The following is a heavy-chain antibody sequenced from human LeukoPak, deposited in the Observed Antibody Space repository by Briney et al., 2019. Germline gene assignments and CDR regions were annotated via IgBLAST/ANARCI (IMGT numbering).Heavy chain of an antibody. CDR1: GGSISSYY. J-gene: IGHJ5*02. D-gene: IGHD4-17*01. CDR3: ARAWGDYASEEANWFDP. CDR2: IYTSGST. V-gene: IGHV4-4*07. Sequence: SETLSLTCTVSGGSISSYYWSWIRQPAGKGLEWIGRIYTSGSTNYNPSLKSRVTMSVGTSKNQFSLKLSSVTAADTAVYYCARAWGDYASEEANWFDPWGQGTLVTVSS.